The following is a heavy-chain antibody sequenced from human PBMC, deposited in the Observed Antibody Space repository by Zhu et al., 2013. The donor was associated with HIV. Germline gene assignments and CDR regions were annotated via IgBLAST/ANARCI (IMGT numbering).Heavy chain of an antibody. CDR2: MNPNSGNT. J-gene: IGHJ4*02. CDR1: GYTFTSYD. Sequence: QVQLVQSGAEVKKPGASVKVSCKASGYTFTSYDINWVRQATGQGLEWMGWMNPNSGNTGYAQKFQGRVTMTRNTSISTAYMELSSLRSEDTAVYYCARGEVTYYDYVWGSYRSLDYWGQGTLVTVSS. V-gene: IGHV1-8*01. D-gene: IGHD3-16*02. CDR3: ARGEVTYYDYVWGSYRSLDY.